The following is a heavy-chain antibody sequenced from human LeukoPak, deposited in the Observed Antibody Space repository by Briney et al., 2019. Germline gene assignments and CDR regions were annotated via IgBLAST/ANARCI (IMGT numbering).Heavy chain of an antibody. CDR3: ARENRYCSGGSCYSGNFDY. CDR2: MHFSGST. V-gene: IGHV4-59*12. Sequence: SETLSLTCTVSGGSISSYYWSWIRQPPGKGLEWIGYMHFSGSTNYNPSLKSRVTISVDTSKKQFSLKLSSVTAADTAVYYCARENRYCSGGSCYSGNFDYWGQGTLVTVSS. CDR1: GGSISSYY. D-gene: IGHD2-15*01. J-gene: IGHJ4*02.